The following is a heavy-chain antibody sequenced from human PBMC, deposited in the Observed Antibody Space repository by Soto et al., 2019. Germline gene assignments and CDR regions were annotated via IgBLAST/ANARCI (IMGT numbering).Heavy chain of an antibody. CDR3: ARGSRFIAAAGGY. D-gene: IGHD6-13*01. V-gene: IGHV1-69*13. Sequence: SVTFYCNTAGDPFRSDASSWVRQAPGQGLEWMGGIIPIFGTANYAQKFQGRVTITADESTSTAYMELSSLRSEDTAVYYCARGSRFIAAAGGYWGQGTRVTVSA. CDR2: IIPIFGTA. CDR1: GDPFRSDA. J-gene: IGHJ4*02.